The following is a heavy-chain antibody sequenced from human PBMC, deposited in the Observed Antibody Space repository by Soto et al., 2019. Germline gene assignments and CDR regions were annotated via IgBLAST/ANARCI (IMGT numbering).Heavy chain of an antibody. Sequence: QVQLVESGGGVVQPGRSLRLSCAASGFTFSSYGMHWVRQAPGKGLEWVAVIWYDGSNKYYADSVKGRFTISRDNSKNPLYLQMNSLRAEDTAVYYCAREVDIVAGHAFDILGQGTMVTVSS. CDR3: AREVDIVAGHAFDI. J-gene: IGHJ3*02. CDR2: IWYDGSNK. CDR1: GFTFSSYG. D-gene: IGHD5-12*01. V-gene: IGHV3-33*01.